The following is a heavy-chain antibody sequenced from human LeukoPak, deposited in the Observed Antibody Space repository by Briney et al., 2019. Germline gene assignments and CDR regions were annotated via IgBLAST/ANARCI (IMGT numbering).Heavy chain of an antibody. Sequence: GGSLRLSCAASGFTFSSYSMNWVRQAPGKGLEWVSSISSSSSYIYYADSVKGRFTISRDNAKNSLYLQMNSLRAEDTAVYYCARDHGAYYYYYMDVWGKGTTVTVSS. V-gene: IGHV3-21*01. CDR3: ARDHGAYYYYYMDV. D-gene: IGHD3-10*01. J-gene: IGHJ6*03. CDR1: GFTFSSYS. CDR2: ISSSSSYI.